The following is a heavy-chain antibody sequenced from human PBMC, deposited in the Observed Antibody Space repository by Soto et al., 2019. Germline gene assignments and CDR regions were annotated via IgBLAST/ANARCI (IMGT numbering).Heavy chain of an antibody. CDR3: AKGLIACITMVRVVIIAGSTGDPYMDV. J-gene: IGHJ6*02. V-gene: IGHV3-30*18. CDR2: ISYDGSNK. Sequence: GGSLRLSCAASGFTFSSYGMHWVRQAPGKGLEWVAVISYDGSNKYYADSVKGRFTISRDNSKNTLYLQMNSLRADDRVVSACAKGLIACITMVRVVIIAGSTGDPYMDVWGQGPRATVS. D-gene: IGHD3-10*01. CDR1: GFTFSSYG.